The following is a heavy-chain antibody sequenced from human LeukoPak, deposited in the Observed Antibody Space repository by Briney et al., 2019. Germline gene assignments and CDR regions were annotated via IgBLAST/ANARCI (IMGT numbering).Heavy chain of an antibody. Sequence: ASVKVSCKASGYTFTSYYMHWVRQAPGQGLEWMGIINPSGGSTSYAQKLQGRVTMTRDTSTSTVYMELSSLRSEDTAVYYCARDLGPKNGTPDYYYYGMDVWGQGTTVTVSS. V-gene: IGHV1-46*01. D-gene: IGHD1-1*01. CDR1: GYTFTSYY. CDR3: ARDLGPKNGTPDYYYYGMDV. J-gene: IGHJ6*02. CDR2: INPSGGST.